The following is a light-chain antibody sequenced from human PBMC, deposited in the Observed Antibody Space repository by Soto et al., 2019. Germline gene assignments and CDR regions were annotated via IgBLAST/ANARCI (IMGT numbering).Light chain of an antibody. V-gene: IGKV3D-20*01. CDR3: QQYGSSPYT. CDR1: QSVISSY. Sequence: EIVLTQSPATLSLSPGERATLSCVASQSVISSYLAWYQQKPCLAPRLLIYDASSRATGIPDRFSGSGSGTDFTLTISRLEPEDFAVYYGQQYGSSPYTFGQGTKLEIK. CDR2: DAS. J-gene: IGKJ2*01.